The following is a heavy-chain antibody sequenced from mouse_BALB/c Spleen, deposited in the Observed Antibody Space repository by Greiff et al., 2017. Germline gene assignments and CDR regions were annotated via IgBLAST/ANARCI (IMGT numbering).Heavy chain of an antibody. V-gene: IGHV5-17*02. CDR3: ARSYYGNYDYYAMDY. Sequence: DVMLVESGGGLVQPGGSRKLSCAASGFTFSSFGMHWVRQAPEKGLEWVAYISSGSSTIYYADTVKGRFTISRDNPKNTLFLQMTSLRSEDTAMYYCARSYYGNYDYYAMDYWGQGTSVTVSS. J-gene: IGHJ4*01. D-gene: IGHD2-1*01. CDR1: GFTFSSFG. CDR2: ISSGSSTI.